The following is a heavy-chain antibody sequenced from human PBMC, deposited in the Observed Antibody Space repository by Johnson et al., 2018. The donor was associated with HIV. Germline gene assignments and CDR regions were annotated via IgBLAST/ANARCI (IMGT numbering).Heavy chain of an antibody. V-gene: IGHV3-20*04. J-gene: IGHJ3*02. CDR1: GFTLDDYG. CDR3: ARLPSGYSRDAFDI. Sequence: VQLVESGGGVVRPGGSLRLSCAASGFTLDDYGMTWVRQAPGKGLEWVSGINWNGGSTGYAASVTGRFTISRDNAKNSLYLQMNSLRAEDTAVYYCARLPSGYSRDAFDIWGQGTMVTVSS. D-gene: IGHD5-18*01. CDR2: INWNGGST.